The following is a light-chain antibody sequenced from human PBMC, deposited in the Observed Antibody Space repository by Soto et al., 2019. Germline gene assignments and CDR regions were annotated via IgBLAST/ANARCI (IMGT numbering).Light chain of an antibody. CDR1: QSIGSW. CDR2: KAS. J-gene: IGKJ1*01. CDR3: QQYGSYSPWT. V-gene: IGKV1-5*03. Sequence: DIQMTQSPSTLSASVGDRVTITCRASQSIGSWLAWYQQKPGKAPKLLIYKASSLESGVPSRFSGSGSGTEFTLTVSSLQPDDFACYYRQQYGSYSPWTFGQGTKVEIK.